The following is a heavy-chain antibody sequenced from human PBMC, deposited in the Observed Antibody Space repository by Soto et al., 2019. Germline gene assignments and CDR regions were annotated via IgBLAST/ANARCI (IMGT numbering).Heavy chain of an antibody. J-gene: IGHJ6*02. CDR1: GYSFTSYL. CDR3: ARHPTGYDWGGYSSSWSVYYYYGMDV. Sequence: PGESLKISCKGSGYSFTSYLISWVRQIPGKGLEWMGRIDPSDSDTNYSPFFQGHVTISADKSISTAYLQWSSLKASDTAMYYGARHPTGYDWGGYSSSWSVYYYYGMDVWGQGTTVTVSS. CDR2: IDPSDSDT. D-gene: IGHD6-13*01. V-gene: IGHV5-10-1*01.